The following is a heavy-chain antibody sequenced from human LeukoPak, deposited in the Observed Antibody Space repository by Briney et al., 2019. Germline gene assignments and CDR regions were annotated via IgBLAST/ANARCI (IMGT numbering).Heavy chain of an antibody. Sequence: GGSLRLSCVASGFTFSTYAMSWARQAPGKGLEWVSTFSGSGGSTYYADSVKGRFTISRDNSKNTLYLQMNSLRADDTAVYYCAKSPLRTRILLDYWGQGTLVTVSS. J-gene: IGHJ4*02. CDR1: GFTFSTYA. CDR3: AKSPLRTRILLDY. CDR2: FSGSGGST. D-gene: IGHD3-3*01. V-gene: IGHV3-23*01.